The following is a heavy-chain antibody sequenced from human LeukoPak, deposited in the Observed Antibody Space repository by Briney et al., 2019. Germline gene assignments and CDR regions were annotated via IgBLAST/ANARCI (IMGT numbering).Heavy chain of an antibody. CDR1: GFTFSSYS. CDR3: ARGSLGYCSSTSCR. J-gene: IGHJ4*02. V-gene: IGHV3-48*01. D-gene: IGHD2-2*01. CDR2: ISSSSSTI. Sequence: PGGSLRLSCAASGFTFSSYSMNWVRQAPGKGLEWVSYISSSSSTIYYADSVRGRFTISRDNAKNSLYLQMNSLRAEDTAVYYCARGSLGYCSSTSCRWGQGTLVTVSS.